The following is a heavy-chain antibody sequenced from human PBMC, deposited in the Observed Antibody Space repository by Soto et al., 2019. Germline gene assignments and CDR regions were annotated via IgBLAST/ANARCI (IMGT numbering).Heavy chain of an antibody. CDR1: GFTFSTYA. CDR2: ILHDETP. CDR3: AKDLFPTSGQRFFFET. Sequence: GGSLRLSCAASGFTFSTYAMTWVRQAPGRGLEWVSTILHDETPFYTDSVKGRFTISRDNVRGTLYLQMNGLRVEDAALYFCAKDLFPTSGQRFFFETWGQGSLVTVSS. V-gene: IGHV3-23*01. J-gene: IGHJ5*02. D-gene: IGHD2-21*01.